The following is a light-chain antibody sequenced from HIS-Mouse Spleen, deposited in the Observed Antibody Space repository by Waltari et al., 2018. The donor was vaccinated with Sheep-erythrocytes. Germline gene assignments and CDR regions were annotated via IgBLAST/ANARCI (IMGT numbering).Light chain of an antibody. CDR1: SSDVGGYNY. CDR3: SSYAGNNNLV. Sequence: QSALTQPPSASVSPGQSVTISCTGTSSDVGGYNYGPWYHQHPGKAPKLRIYEVSKRPSGVPDRFSGSKSGNTASLTVSGLQAEDEADYYCSSYAGNNNLVFGGGTKLTVL. CDR2: EVS. J-gene: IGLJ2*01. V-gene: IGLV2-8*01.